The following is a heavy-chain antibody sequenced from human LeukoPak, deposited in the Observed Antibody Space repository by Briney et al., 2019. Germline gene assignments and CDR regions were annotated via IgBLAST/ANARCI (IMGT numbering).Heavy chain of an antibody. CDR2: IYSSGSA. J-gene: IGHJ3*02. Sequence: SETLSLTCTVSGGSITSVSYSWTWIRQPPGKGLEWLGYIYSSGSAYYNPSLKSRVTISVDTSKNHFSLRLTSVTAADTAVYYCARDLGQTYYYDSSGYLSGAFDIWGQGTMVTVSS. V-gene: IGHV4-61*03. D-gene: IGHD3-22*01. CDR1: GGSITSVSYS. CDR3: ARDLGQTYYYDSSGYLSGAFDI.